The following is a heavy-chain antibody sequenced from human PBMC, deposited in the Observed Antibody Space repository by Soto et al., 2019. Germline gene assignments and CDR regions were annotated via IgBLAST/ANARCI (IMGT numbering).Heavy chain of an antibody. CDR2: ISGSGGST. J-gene: IGHJ3*02. CDR3: AKDINFPVAASCNDYSDI. Sequence: SLRLSCASSGFTFSSYAMSWVRQAPGKGLEWVSAISGSGGSTYYADSVKGRFTISRDNSKNTLYLQMNSLRAEDTAVYYCAKDINFPVAASCNDYSDILRQGPLVTV. D-gene: IGHD3-16*01. V-gene: IGHV3-23*01. CDR1: GFTFSSYA.